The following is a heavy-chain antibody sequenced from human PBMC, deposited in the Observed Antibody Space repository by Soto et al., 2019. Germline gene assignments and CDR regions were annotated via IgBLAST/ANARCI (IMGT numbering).Heavy chain of an antibody. CDR2: ISDDGSNK. Sequence: QVQLVESGGGVVQPGRSLRLSCAASGFTFSSHGMHWVRQAPGKGLEWVTLISDDGSNKYYADSVKGRFTISRDNSKNTMYLQMNSLRAEDTAVYYCAKEGSSRYHRWFDPWGQGTLVTVSS. J-gene: IGHJ5*02. V-gene: IGHV3-30*18. CDR3: AKEGSSRYHRWFDP. D-gene: IGHD2-15*01. CDR1: GFTFSSHG.